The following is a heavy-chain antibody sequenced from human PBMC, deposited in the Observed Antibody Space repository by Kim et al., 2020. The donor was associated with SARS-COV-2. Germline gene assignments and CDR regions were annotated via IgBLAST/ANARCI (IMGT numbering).Heavy chain of an antibody. D-gene: IGHD2-15*01. V-gene: IGHV1-2*04. CDR2: INPNSGGT. CDR3: ARAFNDIVVVVAAPEHYVMDV. J-gene: IGHJ6*04. CDR1: GYTFTGYY. Sequence: ASVKVSCKASGYTFTGYYMHWVRQAPGQGLEWMGWINPNSGGTNYAQKFQGWVTMTRDTSISTAYMELSRLRSDDTAVYYCARAFNDIVVVVAAPEHYVMDVWGKGTTVTVSS.